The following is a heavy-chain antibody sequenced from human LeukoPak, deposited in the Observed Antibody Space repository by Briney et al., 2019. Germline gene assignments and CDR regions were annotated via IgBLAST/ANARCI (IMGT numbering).Heavy chain of an antibody. Sequence: GGSLRLPCAASGFTFSSYAMSWVRQAPGKGLEWVSSITSSGAATYYADSVKGRFTISRDNSDNTLYLQMNSLRAEDTAVYYCAKDRPNYYGSNGHYYKLNGDCWGQGTLVTVSS. CDR1: GFTFSSYA. J-gene: IGHJ4*02. CDR2: ITSSGAAT. CDR3: AKDRPNYYGSNGHYYKLNGDC. D-gene: IGHD3-22*01. V-gene: IGHV3-23*01.